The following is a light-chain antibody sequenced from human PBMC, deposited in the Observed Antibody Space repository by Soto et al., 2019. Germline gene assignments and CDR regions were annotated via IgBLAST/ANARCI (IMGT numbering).Light chain of an antibody. Sequence: QSVLTQPASVSGSPGQSIAISCTGTTSDVGSYDLVSWYQQHPGKAPKIMIYEVNKRPSGDSNRFSGSKSGNTASLTISGLQAEDEADYYSCSYAGGRSPYVFGPGTKVTVL. CDR2: EVN. J-gene: IGLJ1*01. V-gene: IGLV2-23*02. CDR3: CSYAGGRSPYV. CDR1: TSDVGSYDL.